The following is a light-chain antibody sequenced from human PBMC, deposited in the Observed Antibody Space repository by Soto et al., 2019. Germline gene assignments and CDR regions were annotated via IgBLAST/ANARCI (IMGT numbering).Light chain of an antibody. V-gene: IGKV1-5*01. J-gene: IGKJ4*01. CDR3: QQYRPLT. CDR1: QSISSW. CDR2: DAS. Sequence: DIQMPQSPSTLSASVGDRVTITCRASQSISSWLAWYQQKPGKAPKLLIYDASSLESGVPSRFSGSGSGTEFTLTISSLQPDDFATYYCQQYRPLTFGGGNKVEIK.